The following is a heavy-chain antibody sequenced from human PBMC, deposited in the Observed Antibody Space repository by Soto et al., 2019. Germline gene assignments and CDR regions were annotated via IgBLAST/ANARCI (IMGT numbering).Heavy chain of an antibody. Sequence: QITLKESGPTLVRPTQTLTLTCAFSGFALSTSGVGVGWIRQPPGKALEWRAVIYWDDSKHYRPSLRGSLTITKEPLKTQVVLTMTNMDPMDTRPSDCAHKGPEDWPLDYWGQGTLVTVSS. V-gene: IGHV2-5*02. CDR2: IYWDDSK. D-gene: IGHD3-9*01. CDR3: AHKGPEDWPLDY. J-gene: IGHJ4*02. CDR1: GFALSTSGVG.